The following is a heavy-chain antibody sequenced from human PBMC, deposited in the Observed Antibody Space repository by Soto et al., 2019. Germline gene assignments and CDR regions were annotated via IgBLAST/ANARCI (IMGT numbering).Heavy chain of an antibody. CDR3: ARDSSGHSSGYYALGWVYYDMDV. Sequence: GGALRLSCAASGFTFSSYWMSWVRQAPGKGLEWVANIKQDGSEKYYVDSVKGRFTISRDNAKNSLYLQMNSLRAEDTAVYYCARDSSGHSSGYYALGWVYYDMDVWGQGTRGTVSS. J-gene: IGHJ6*02. CDR1: GFTFSSYW. V-gene: IGHV3-7*03. D-gene: IGHD3-22*01. CDR2: IKQDGSEK.